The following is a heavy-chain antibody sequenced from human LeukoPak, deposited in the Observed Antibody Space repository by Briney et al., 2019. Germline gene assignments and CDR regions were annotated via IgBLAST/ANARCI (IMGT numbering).Heavy chain of an antibody. CDR2: INHSGST. J-gene: IGHJ4*02. CDR1: GGSFSGYY. D-gene: IGHD3-3*01. Sequence: SETLSLTCAVYGGSFSGYYWSWIRQPPGKGLEWIGEINHSGSTNYNPSLKSRVTISVDTSKNQFSLKLSSVTAADTAVYYCARGLSGLRFLEWLSYFDYWGQGTLVTVSS. CDR3: ARGLSGLRFLEWLSYFDY. V-gene: IGHV4-34*01.